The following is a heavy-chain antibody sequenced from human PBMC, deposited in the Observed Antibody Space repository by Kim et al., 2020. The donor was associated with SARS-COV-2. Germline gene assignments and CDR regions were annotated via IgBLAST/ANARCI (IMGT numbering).Heavy chain of an antibody. CDR3: ATVRAFDYGDYT. D-gene: IGHD4-17*01. J-gene: IGHJ5*02. CDR2: T. Sequence: TIYAQKFQGRVTMTEDTSTDTAYMELRSLRSEDTAVYYCATVRAFDYGDYTWGQGTLVTVSS. V-gene: IGHV1-24*01.